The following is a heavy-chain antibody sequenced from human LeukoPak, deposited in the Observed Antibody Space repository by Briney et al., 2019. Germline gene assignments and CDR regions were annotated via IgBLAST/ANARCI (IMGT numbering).Heavy chain of an antibody. J-gene: IGHJ4*02. V-gene: IGHV4-38-2*01. CDR1: GYSISSGYY. D-gene: IGHD2-2*01. CDR3: ARSPAGTSNWD. Sequence: PSETLSLTCGVSGYSISSGYYWDWIRQPPGKGLEWIGSIYHSGSTYYNPSLKSRVTISVDTSKNQFSLRLSSVTAADTAMYYCARSPAGTSNWDWGQGTLVTVSS. CDR2: IYHSGST.